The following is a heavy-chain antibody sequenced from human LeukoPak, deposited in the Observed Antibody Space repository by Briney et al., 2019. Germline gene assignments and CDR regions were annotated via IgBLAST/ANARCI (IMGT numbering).Heavy chain of an antibody. J-gene: IGHJ4*02. CDR1: GGSISSYY. V-gene: IGHV4-4*07. CDR3: AGAPRGLRGLGASFDY. D-gene: IGHD4-17*01. CDR2: IYTSGST. Sequence: PSETLSLTCTVSGGSISSYYWSWIRQPAGKGLEWIGSIYTSGSTTYNPSLKSRVPMSVDTSKNQFSLKLRSVTAADTAVYYCAGAPRGLRGLGASFDYWGQGTLVTVSS.